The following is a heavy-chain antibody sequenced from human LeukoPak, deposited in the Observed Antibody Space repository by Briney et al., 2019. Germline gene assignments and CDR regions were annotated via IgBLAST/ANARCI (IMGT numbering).Heavy chain of an antibody. CDR1: GGSISSGGYS. CDR2: IYHSGST. D-gene: IGHD3-10*01. Sequence: SQTLSLTCAVSGGSISSGGYSWSWIRQPPGKGLEWIGYIYHSGSTYYNLSLKSRVTISVDRSKNQFSLKLSSVTAADTAVYYCAREVVRGDNWFDPWGQGTLVTVSS. J-gene: IGHJ5*02. V-gene: IGHV4-30-2*01. CDR3: AREVVRGDNWFDP.